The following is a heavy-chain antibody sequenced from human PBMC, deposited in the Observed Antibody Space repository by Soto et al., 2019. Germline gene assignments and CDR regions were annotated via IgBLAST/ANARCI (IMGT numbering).Heavy chain of an antibody. Sequence: GSLRLSCAASGFTFRTYSMNWVRQAPGKGLEWVSSITSSSSYIYYADSVKGRFTISRDNAKNSLYLQMNSLRAEDTAVYYCARDLKVGAGDAFDIWGQGTMVTVSS. CDR1: GFTFRTYS. D-gene: IGHD1-26*01. J-gene: IGHJ3*02. CDR3: ARDLKVGAGDAFDI. V-gene: IGHV3-21*01. CDR2: ITSSSSYI.